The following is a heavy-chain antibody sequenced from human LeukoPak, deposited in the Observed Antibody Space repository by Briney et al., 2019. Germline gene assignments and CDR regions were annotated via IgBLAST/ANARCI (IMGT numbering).Heavy chain of an antibody. Sequence: PSETLSLTCAASGGSVNNSGWWTWVRQPPGKGLEWIGEMSHTANTNHNPSLKSRVTIAVDKSKNQFSLKLNSVTAADTAVYYCARGTYIWGSYRHFDFWGQGMLVTVSS. CDR1: GGSVNNSGW. CDR2: MSHTANT. CDR3: ARGTYIWGSYRHFDF. V-gene: IGHV4-4*02. D-gene: IGHD3-16*02. J-gene: IGHJ4*02.